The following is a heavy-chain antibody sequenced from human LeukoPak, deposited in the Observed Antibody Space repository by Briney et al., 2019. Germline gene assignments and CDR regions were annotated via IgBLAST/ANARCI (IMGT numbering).Heavy chain of an antibody. D-gene: IGHD6-25*01. J-gene: IGHJ2*01. CDR2: IYYSGST. V-gene: IGHV4-59*08. CDR1: GGSISSYY. CDR3: ARRAADNWYFDL. Sequence: SETLSLTCTVSGGSISSYYWSWIRQPPGKGLEWIGYIYYSGSTNYNPSLKSRVTISADTSKNQFSLKVSSVTAADTAVYYCARRAADNWYFDLWGRGTLVTVSS.